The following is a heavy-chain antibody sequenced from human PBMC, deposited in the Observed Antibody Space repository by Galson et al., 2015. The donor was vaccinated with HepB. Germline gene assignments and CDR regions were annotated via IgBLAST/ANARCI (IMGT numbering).Heavy chain of an antibody. Sequence: SLRLSCAASGFTFSSYSMNWVRQAPGKGLEWVSYISSSSSSTIYYADSVKGRFTISRDNAKNSLYLQMNSLRDEDTAVYYCARDIYDPYYDSSGYYPYYYGMDVWGQGTTVTVSS. CDR3: ARDIYDPYYDSSGYYPYYYGMDV. J-gene: IGHJ6*02. CDR2: ISSSSSSTI. CDR1: GFTFSSYS. V-gene: IGHV3-48*02. D-gene: IGHD3-22*01.